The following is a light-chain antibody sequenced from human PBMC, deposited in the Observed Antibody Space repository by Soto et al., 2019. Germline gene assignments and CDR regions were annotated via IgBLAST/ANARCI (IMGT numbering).Light chain of an antibody. V-gene: IGKV3-20*01. CDR3: QQYDSSPPKLT. J-gene: IGKJ4*01. Sequence: EIVLTQSPGTLSLSPGERATLSCRASQSVSSSYLAWYQQKPGQAPRLLIYGASSRATGIPDRFSGSGSGTDFNFTISSLEPEAVAVYYCQQYDSSPPKLTFGGGTKVEIK. CDR2: GAS. CDR1: QSVSSSY.